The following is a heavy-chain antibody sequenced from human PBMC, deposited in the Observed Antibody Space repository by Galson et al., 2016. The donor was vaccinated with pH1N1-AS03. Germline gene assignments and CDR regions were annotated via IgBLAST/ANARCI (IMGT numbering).Heavy chain of an antibody. CDR3: VKDVLSDGWFTAADS. Sequence: SLRLSCAASGFTFNDYTMHWVRQVPGKGLEWVSLFSWDGVTTFYADSVKGRFTISRDNAQNSLYLQMSSLRPEDTAVYFCVKDVLSDGWFTAADSWGQGTLVTVSS. CDR1: GFTFNDYT. D-gene: IGHD6-19*01. J-gene: IGHJ4*02. CDR2: FSWDGVTT. V-gene: IGHV3-43*01.